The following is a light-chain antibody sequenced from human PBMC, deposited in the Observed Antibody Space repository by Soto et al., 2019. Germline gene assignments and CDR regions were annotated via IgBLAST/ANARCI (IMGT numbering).Light chain of an antibody. Sequence: DIQMTQSPSSLSASVGDRVTITCRASQSINNFLNWFQQKPGKAPKLLIYAASRVQRGVPSRFSGGGSGTDFTLTITSLQPEDFATYYCQQRSTTLGTFGPGTTVDIK. CDR2: AAS. CDR3: QQRSTTLGT. J-gene: IGKJ3*01. V-gene: IGKV1-39*01. CDR1: QSINNF.